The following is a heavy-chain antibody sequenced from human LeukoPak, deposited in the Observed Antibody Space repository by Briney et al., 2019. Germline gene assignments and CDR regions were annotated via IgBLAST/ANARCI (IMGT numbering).Heavy chain of an antibody. Sequence: GGSLRLSCAASGFTFSSYAMSWVRQAPGKGLEWVSSISSSSSYIYYADSVKGRFTISRDNAKNSLYLQMNSLRAEDTAVYYCAREHMGVAAFDIWGQGTMVTVSS. V-gene: IGHV3-21*04. CDR3: AREHMGVAAFDI. CDR2: ISSSSSYI. D-gene: IGHD1-26*01. J-gene: IGHJ3*02. CDR1: GFTFSSYA.